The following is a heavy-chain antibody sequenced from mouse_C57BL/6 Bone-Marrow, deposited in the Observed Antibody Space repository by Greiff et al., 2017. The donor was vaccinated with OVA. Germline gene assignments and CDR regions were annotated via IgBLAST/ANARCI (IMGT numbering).Heavy chain of an antibody. J-gene: IGHJ4*01. D-gene: IGHD2-3*01. CDR2: IWRGGST. CDR3: AKKDGYYGYAMDY. Sequence: VKLMESGPGLVQPSQSLSITCTVSGFSLTSYGVHWVRQSPGKGLEWLGVIWRGGSTDYNAAFMSRLSITKDNSKSQVFFKMKSLQADDTAIYYCAKKDGYYGYAMDYWGQGTSVTVSS. CDR1: GFSLTSYG. V-gene: IGHV2-5*01.